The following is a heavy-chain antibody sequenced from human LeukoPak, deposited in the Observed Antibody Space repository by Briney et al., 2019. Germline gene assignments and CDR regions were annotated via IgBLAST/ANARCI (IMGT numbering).Heavy chain of an antibody. CDR1: GYIFTTYW. CDR2: IYPGDSDT. Sequence: GESLKIPFKTSGYIFTTYWIAWVRQMPGKDLEWMGIIYPGDSDTRYSPSFQGHVTISADKSINTAYLQWSSLKASDTAMYYCARQSTTSSPSDYWGQGTLVTVSS. J-gene: IGHJ4*02. D-gene: IGHD4-17*01. V-gene: IGHV5-51*01. CDR3: ARQSTTSSPSDY.